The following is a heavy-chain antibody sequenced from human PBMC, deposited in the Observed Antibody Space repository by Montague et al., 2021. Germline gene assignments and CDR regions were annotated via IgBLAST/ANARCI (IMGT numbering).Heavy chain of an antibody. CDR2: ISPSGHGT. CDR3: ARAYYFEMSGYGMGA. Sequence: SRRLSWSASGFIFSDYRMNWVRQAPGKGLEWVSTISPSGHGTDYADSVKGRFTISRDNAKNALYLQMNSLRAEDTALYYCARAYYFEMSGYGMGAWGQGTTVTVPS. D-gene: IGHD3-22*01. CDR1: GFIFSDYR. J-gene: IGHJ6*02. V-gene: IGHV3-21*01.